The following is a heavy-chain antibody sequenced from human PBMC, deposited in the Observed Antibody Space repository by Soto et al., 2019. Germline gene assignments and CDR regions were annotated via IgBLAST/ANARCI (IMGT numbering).Heavy chain of an antibody. CDR3: GCRVEDISYDYYGMDV. V-gene: IGHV4-4*02. J-gene: IGHJ6*02. D-gene: IGHD2-15*01. Sequence: LSLTCAVSGGSFSSNNWWFWVRQPPGKGLEWIGEIHHRESTNLNPSLKSRVTISVDRSKNEFSLKVKSVTAADTAVYYCGCRVEDISYDYYGMDVWGQGTTVTVSS. CDR2: IHHREST. CDR1: GGSFSSNNW.